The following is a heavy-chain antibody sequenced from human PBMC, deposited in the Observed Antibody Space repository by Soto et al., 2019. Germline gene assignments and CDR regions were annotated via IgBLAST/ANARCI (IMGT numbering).Heavy chain of an antibody. Sequence: QVQLVESGGGVVQPGRSLRLSCAASGFTFSSYGMHWVRQAPGKGLEWVAVIWYDGSNKYYADSVKGRFTISRDNSTHTQYLPMNSLSAEDTAVYYCARDMGATSSGFDYWGQGTLVTVSS. V-gene: IGHV3-33*01. J-gene: IGHJ4*02. CDR2: IWYDGSNK. CDR1: GFTFSSYG. CDR3: ARDMGATSSGFDY. D-gene: IGHD1-26*01.